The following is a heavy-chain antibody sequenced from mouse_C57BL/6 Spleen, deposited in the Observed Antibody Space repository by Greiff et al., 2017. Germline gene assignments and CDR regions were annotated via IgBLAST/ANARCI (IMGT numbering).Heavy chain of an antibody. Sequence: VKLQESGAELARPGASVKLSCKASGYTFTSYGISWVKQRTGQGLEWIGEIYPRSGNTYYNEKFKGKATLTADKSSSTAYMELRSLTSEDSAVYFCARLGAYYSNYTRMDYWGQGTSVTVSS. CDR2: IYPRSGNT. CDR3: ARLGAYYSNYTRMDY. D-gene: IGHD2-5*01. CDR1: GYTFTSYG. J-gene: IGHJ4*01. V-gene: IGHV1-81*01.